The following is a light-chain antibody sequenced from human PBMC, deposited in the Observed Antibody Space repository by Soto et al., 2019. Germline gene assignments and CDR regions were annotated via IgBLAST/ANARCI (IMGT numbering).Light chain of an antibody. J-gene: IGLJ1*01. CDR2: EVT. V-gene: IGLV2-14*01. CDR3: SSFTSRFTFV. CDR1: RSDVGAYNY. Sequence: QSALTQPASVSGPPGQSIAISCTGTRSDVGAYNYVSWYQQHPGKAPKLMISEVTNRPSGVSDRFSGSKSGNTASLPISGLQAEDEADYYCSSFTSRFTFVFGTGTKLTVL.